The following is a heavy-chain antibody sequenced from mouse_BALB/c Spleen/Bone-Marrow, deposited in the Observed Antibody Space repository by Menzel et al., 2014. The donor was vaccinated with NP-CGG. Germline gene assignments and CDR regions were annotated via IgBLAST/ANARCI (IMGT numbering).Heavy chain of an antibody. Sequence: QVQLKESGPGLVAPSQSLSITCTVSGFSLTSYGVHWVRQPPGKGLEWLGVIWAGGSTNYNSALMSRLSISKDNSKSQVFLKMNSLQTDDTAMYYCARDRDYGNYGWFAYWGQGTRVTVSA. CDR3: ARDRDYGNYGWFAY. J-gene: IGHJ3*01. CDR2: IWAGGST. CDR1: GFSLTSYG. V-gene: IGHV2-9*02. D-gene: IGHD2-1*01.